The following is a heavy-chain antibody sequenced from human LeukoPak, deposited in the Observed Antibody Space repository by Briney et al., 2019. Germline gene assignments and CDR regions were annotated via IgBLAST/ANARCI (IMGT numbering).Heavy chain of an antibody. CDR3: AKDVLTDIVVVPAAEPLKDWFDP. CDR1: GFTFSSHA. J-gene: IGHJ5*02. CDR2: ISGSGGST. D-gene: IGHD2-2*01. V-gene: IGHV3-23*01. Sequence: GGSLRLSCAASGFTFSSHAMSWVRQAPGKGLEWVSAISGSGGSTYYADSVKGRFTISRDNSKNTLYLQMNSLRAEDTAVYYCAKDVLTDIVVVPAAEPLKDWFDPWGQGTLVTVSS.